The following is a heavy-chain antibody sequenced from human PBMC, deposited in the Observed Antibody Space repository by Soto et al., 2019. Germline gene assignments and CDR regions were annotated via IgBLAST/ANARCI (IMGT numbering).Heavy chain of an antibody. V-gene: IGHV1-18*01. CDR2: ISAYNGNT. CDR3: ARARITIFGVADYYYYYYMDV. D-gene: IGHD3-3*01. Sequence: ASVKVSCKASGYTFTSYGISWVRQAPGQGLEWMGWISAYNGNTNYAQKLQGRVTMTTDTSTSTAYMELRSLRSDDTAVYYCARARITIFGVADYYYYYYMDVWGKGTTVTVSS. J-gene: IGHJ6*03. CDR1: GYTFTSYG.